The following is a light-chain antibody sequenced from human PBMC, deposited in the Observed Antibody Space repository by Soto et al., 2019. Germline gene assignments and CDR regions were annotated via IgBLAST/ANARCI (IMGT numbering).Light chain of an antibody. CDR1: QSVNNNY. V-gene: IGKV3-20*01. CDR2: AAS. J-gene: IGKJ1*01. Sequence: IVLTQSPGTVSLAPGERATLSCRASQSVNNNYLPWYQHKPGQPPRILFYAASIRARGIPDSFGGSGAVTDFTLTVSRRVPEDFAVYYCRQYCIASWTFCQGTKVEI. CDR3: RQYCIASWT.